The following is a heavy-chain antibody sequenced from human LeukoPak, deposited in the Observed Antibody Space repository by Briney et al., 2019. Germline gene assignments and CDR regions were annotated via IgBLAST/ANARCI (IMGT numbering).Heavy chain of an antibody. Sequence: ASVKVSCKASGYTFTSYYMHWVRQAPGQGLEWMGIINPSGGSTSYAQKFQGRVTMTRDMSTSTVYMELSSLRSEDTAVYYCARDHAGYSSSWFQPAAGWYFDLWGRGTLVTASS. D-gene: IGHD6-13*01. V-gene: IGHV1-46*01. CDR1: GYTFTSYY. CDR3: ARDHAGYSSSWFQPAAGWYFDL. J-gene: IGHJ2*01. CDR2: INPSGGST.